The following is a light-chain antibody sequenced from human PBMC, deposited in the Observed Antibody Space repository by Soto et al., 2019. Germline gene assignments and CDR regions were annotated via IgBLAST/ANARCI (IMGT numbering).Light chain of an antibody. Sequence: QSALTQHPSASGSPGQSVTISCTGTSSDVGGYNYVSWYQQHPGKAPKLMIYEVSKRPSGVSNRFSGSKSGKTASLTISGLQAEYEADYYCSSYRATSTPYVFGTGTKLAVL. CDR3: SSYRATSTPYV. CDR1: SSDVGGYNY. V-gene: IGLV2-8*01. CDR2: EVS. J-gene: IGLJ1*01.